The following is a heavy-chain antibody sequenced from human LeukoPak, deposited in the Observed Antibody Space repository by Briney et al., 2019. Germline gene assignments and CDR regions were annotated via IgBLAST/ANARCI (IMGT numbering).Heavy chain of an antibody. CDR2: ISSSDSII. V-gene: IGHV3-48*03. CDR1: GFTFDDYA. Sequence: GGSLRLSCVGSGFTFDDYAMHWVRQAPGKGLEWVSYISSSDSIIYYADSVKGRFTISRDNAKNSLYLQMNSLRAEDTAVYYCARDYGGSPPFDYWGQGTLVTVSS. J-gene: IGHJ4*02. CDR3: ARDYGGSPPFDY. D-gene: IGHD4-23*01.